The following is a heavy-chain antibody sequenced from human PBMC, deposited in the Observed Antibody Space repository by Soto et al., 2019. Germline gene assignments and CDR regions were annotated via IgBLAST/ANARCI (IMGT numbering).Heavy chain of an antibody. D-gene: IGHD4-17*01. Sequence: QVQLVESGGGVVQPGRSLRLSXXASXXXXXSYXMXXXXQAPXXXLEWVAVISYDGNNKYYADSVKGRFTISRDNFKNTLYLQMDSLRAEDTAMYYCAKDHLETTVTTPSYWGQGTLVTVSS. J-gene: IGHJ4*02. CDR3: AKDHLETTVTTPSY. CDR2: ISYDGNNK. V-gene: IGHV3-30*18. CDR1: XXXXXSYX.